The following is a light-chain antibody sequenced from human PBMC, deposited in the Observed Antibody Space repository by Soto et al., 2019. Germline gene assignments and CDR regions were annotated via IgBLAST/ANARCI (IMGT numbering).Light chain of an antibody. J-gene: IGLJ1*01. V-gene: IGLV2-14*01. CDR2: EVS. CDR3: SSYTTTSPYV. Sequence: QSALTQPASVSGSPGQSITISCTGTSSDVGGYKYVSWYQQHPDKAPKLLIYEVSNRPSGVSSRFSGSKSGNTASLTISGLLAEDEADYYCSSYTTTSPYVFGSGNKLTVL. CDR1: SSDVGGYKY.